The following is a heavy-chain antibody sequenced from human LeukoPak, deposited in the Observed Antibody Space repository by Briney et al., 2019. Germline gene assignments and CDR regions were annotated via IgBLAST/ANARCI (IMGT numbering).Heavy chain of an antibody. CDR3: ARAPSAVAGTGWFDP. J-gene: IGHJ5*02. CDR1: GGSISSYY. D-gene: IGHD6-19*01. CDR2: IHYSGST. Sequence: PSETLSLTCTVSGGSISSYYWSWIRQPPGKGLEWMGYIHYSGSTKYNPSLKSRVTISVDTSKNQFSLKLSSVTAADTAVYYCARAPSAVAGTGWFDPWGQGTLVTVSS. V-gene: IGHV4-59*01.